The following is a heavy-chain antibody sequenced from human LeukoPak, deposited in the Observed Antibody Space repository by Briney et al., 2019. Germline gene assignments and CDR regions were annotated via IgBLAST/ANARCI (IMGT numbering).Heavy chain of an antibody. CDR1: GFTFSSYG. CDR3: ARSYYYDSSHTVDY. Sequence: GGSLRLSCAASGFTFSSYGMHWVRQAPGKGLEWVAVVSYDGSNKYYADSVKGRFTISRDNSKNTLYLQMNSLRAEDTAVYYCARSYYYDSSHTVDYWGQGTLVTVSS. CDR2: VSYDGSNK. D-gene: IGHD3-22*01. V-gene: IGHV3-30*03. J-gene: IGHJ4*02.